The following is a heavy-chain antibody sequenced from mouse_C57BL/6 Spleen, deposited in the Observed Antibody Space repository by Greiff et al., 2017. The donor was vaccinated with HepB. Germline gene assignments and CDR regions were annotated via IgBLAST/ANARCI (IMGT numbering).Heavy chain of an antibody. D-gene: IGHD2-5*01. Sequence: EVQLQQSGTVLARPGASVKMSCKTSGYTFTSYWMHWVKQRPGQGLEWIGAIYPGNSDTSYNQKFKGKAKLTAVTSASTAYMELSSLTNEDSAVYYCTRSGYSNNDWYFDVWGTGTTVTVSS. CDR1: GYTFTSYW. J-gene: IGHJ1*03. V-gene: IGHV1-5*01. CDR3: TRSGYSNNDWYFDV. CDR2: IYPGNSDT.